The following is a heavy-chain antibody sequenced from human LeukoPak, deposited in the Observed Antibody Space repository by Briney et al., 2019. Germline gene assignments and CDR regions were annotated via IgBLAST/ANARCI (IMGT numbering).Heavy chain of an antibody. V-gene: IGHV4-39*07. J-gene: IGHJ4*02. CDR1: GGSISSSSYY. CDR2: IYYSGST. CDR3: ARLQYYDFWSGYGDFDY. Sequence: SETLSLTCTVSGGSISSSSYYWGWIRQPPGKGLEWIGSIYYSGSTYYNPSLKSRVTISVDTSKNQFSLKLSSVTAADTAVYYCARLQYYDFWSGYGDFDYWGQGTLVTVSS. D-gene: IGHD3-3*01.